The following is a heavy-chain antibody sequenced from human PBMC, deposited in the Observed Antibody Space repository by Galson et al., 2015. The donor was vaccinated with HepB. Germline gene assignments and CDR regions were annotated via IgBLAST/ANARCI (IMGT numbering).Heavy chain of an antibody. D-gene: IGHD3-16*01. Sequence: SLRLSCAASGFTFSDYYMSWIRQAPGEGLEWISHISKTGSDTHYADSVKGRFTISRDNAKNSLYLQMNSLRAEDTAVYYCARVRGSYCVDYWGQGTLVTVSS. CDR3: ARVRGSYCVDY. CDR2: ISKTGSDT. J-gene: IGHJ4*02. V-gene: IGHV3-11*06. CDR1: GFTFSDYY.